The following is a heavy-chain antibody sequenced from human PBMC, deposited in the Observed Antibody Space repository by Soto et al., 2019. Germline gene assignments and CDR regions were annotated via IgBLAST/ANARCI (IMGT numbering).Heavy chain of an antibody. J-gene: IGHJ4*02. D-gene: IGHD3-22*01. CDR1: GFTFGGFY. CDR3: GRDTYYDGSGYHSGGVDF. CDR2: ISGSGGII. V-gene: IGHV3-11*01. Sequence: QVQLVESGGCSVKPGGSLRLSCAASGFTFGGFYMGWIRQAPGRGLEWVSFISGSGGIIYLADSVKGRFAISRDNTKNSLYLQMNSLRAEDTAVYYCGRDTYYDGSGYHSGGVDFWGQGTLVTVSS.